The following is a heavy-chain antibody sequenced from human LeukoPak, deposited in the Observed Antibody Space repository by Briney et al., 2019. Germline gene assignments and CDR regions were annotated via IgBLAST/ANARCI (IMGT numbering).Heavy chain of an antibody. D-gene: IGHD6-25*01. V-gene: IGHV6-1*01. CDR3: TRAAARAFDI. CDR2: TYYRSKWGN. Sequence: SQTLSLTCALSGDSFSSYNAAWNWIRQSPSRGLEWLGRTYYRSKWGNDYAVSVKGRITIDPDTSKNQFSLQLNSVTPEDTAVYYCTRAAARAFDIWGQGTTVTVSS. CDR1: GDSFSSYNAA. J-gene: IGHJ3*02.